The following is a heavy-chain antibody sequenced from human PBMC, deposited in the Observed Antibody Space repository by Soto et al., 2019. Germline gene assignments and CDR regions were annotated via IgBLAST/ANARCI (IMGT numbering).Heavy chain of an antibody. CDR2: ISYDGNNR. CDR3: ASTWSGYYYFDS. Sequence: ESGGGLVQPGGSLRLSCAASGFTFSSYWMSWVRQAPGKGLEWVAVISYDGNNRYYGDSVKGRFTISRDNSKNTVYLQMNSLRVEDTAVYYCASTWSGYYYFDSWGQGTLVTVSS. J-gene: IGHJ4*02. D-gene: IGHD3-3*01. V-gene: IGHV3-30*03. CDR1: GFTFSSYW.